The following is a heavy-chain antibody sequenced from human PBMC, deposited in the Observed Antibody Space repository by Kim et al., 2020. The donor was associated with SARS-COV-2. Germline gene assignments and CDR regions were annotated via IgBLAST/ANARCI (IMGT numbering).Heavy chain of an antibody. CDR1: GFTFSGSP. D-gene: IGHD6-13*01. Sequence: GGSLRLSCAASGFTFSGSPMHWVRQASGKGLEWIGRISSKAKSYATAYAESVKGRFTISRDDSKNTTYLQMNSLKTEDTAVYYCTTRTTGAEAVVMGVWGQGTTVTVSS. J-gene: IGHJ6*02. V-gene: IGHV3-73*01. CDR3: TTRTTGAEAVVMGV. CDR2: ISSKAKSYAT.